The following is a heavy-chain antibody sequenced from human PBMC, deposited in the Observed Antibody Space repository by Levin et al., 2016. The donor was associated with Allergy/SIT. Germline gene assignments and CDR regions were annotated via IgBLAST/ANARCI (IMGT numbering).Heavy chain of an antibody. J-gene: IGHJ6*02. CDR2: ISGRGIST. CDR1: GFNFSNYA. D-gene: IGHD1-26*01. Sequence: GESLKISCDASGFNFSNYAMSWVRQAPGKGLEWVSGISGRGISTYFADSVKGRFTISRDNSKNTLYLQMNSLRAEDTAVYYCAKGRSRLPNYGMDVWGQGTTAAVSS. CDR3: AKGRSRLPNYGMDV. V-gene: IGHV3-23*01.